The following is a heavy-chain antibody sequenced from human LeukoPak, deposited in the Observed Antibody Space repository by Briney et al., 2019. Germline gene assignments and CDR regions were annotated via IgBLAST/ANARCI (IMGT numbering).Heavy chain of an antibody. V-gene: IGHV3-30-3*01. Sequence: GGSLRLSCAASGFTFSSYAMHWVRQAPGKGLEWVAVISYDGSNKYYADSVKGRFTISRDNSKNTLYLQMNSLRAEDTALYYCARDLSVTNWFDPWGQGTLVTVSS. D-gene: IGHD4-11*01. CDR2: ISYDGSNK. CDR1: GFTFSSYA. CDR3: ARDLSVTNWFDP. J-gene: IGHJ5*02.